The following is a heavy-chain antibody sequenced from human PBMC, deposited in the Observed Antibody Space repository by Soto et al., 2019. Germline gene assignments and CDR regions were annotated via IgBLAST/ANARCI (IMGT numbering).Heavy chain of an antibody. V-gene: IGHV1-8*01. D-gene: IGHD3-10*01. CDR3: ARGSYYYYGSGSVPEYYFDY. CDR2: MNPNSGNT. J-gene: IGHJ4*02. Sequence: ASVKVSCKASGCTFTSYDINWVRQATGQGLEWMGWMNPNSGNTGYAQKFQGRVTMTRNTSISTAYMELSSLRSEDTAVYYCARGSYYYYGSGSVPEYYFDYWGQGTLVTVS. CDR1: GCTFTSYD.